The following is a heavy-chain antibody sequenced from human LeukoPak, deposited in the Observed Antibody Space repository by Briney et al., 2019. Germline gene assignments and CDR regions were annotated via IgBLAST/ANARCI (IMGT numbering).Heavy chain of an antibody. CDR3: AGISYSSSWNQVDY. CDR2: IYYSGST. J-gene: IGHJ4*02. D-gene: IGHD6-13*01. CDR1: GGSISSYY. V-gene: IGHV4-59*01. Sequence: SETLSLTCTVSGGSISSYYWSWIRQPPGKGLEWIGYIYYSGSTNYNPSLKSRVTISVDTSKNQFSLKLSSVTAADTAVYYCAGISYSSSWNQVDYWGQGTLVTVSS.